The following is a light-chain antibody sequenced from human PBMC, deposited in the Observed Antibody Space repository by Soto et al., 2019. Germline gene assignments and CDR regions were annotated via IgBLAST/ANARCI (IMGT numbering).Light chain of an antibody. Sequence: EIVMTQSPAPLSVSPGERATLSCRSSQNVGNNLVWYQQKPGQAPRLLIYGASTRAAGIPDRFSGSGSGTEFTLTISGLQSDDFAVYYCQQFNNWPPWTLGQGTKVDIK. CDR2: GAS. CDR1: QNVGNN. J-gene: IGKJ1*01. CDR3: QQFNNWPPWT. V-gene: IGKV3-15*01.